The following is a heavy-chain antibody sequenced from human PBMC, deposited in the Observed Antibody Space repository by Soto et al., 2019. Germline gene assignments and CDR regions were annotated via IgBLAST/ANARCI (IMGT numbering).Heavy chain of an antibody. V-gene: IGHV3-30*18. D-gene: IGHD5-12*01. Sequence: QVQLVESGGGVVQPERSLRLSCAASGFTFSEYGMHWVRQAPGKGLEWVAAISADGSDTYYGDSVKGRFTISRDNSRKKLFVQMNRLRTEDKGGYYWAQGMGVARQGFGYWGQGTLVTVSS. CDR2: ISADGSDT. J-gene: IGHJ4*02. CDR1: GFTFSEYG. CDR3: AQGMGVARQGFGY.